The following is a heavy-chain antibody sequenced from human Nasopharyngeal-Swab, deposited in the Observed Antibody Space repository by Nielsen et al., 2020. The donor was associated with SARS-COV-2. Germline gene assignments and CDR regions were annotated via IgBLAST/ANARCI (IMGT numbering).Heavy chain of an antibody. CDR1: GGTFSSYA. V-gene: IGHV1-69*06. Sequence: SVKVSCKAAGGTFSSYAISWVRQAPGQGLEWMGGIIPIFGTANYAQKFQGRVTITADKSTSTAYMELSSMRSEDTAVYYCARAPLGDAFDIWGQGTMVTVSS. D-gene: IGHD3-16*02. J-gene: IGHJ3*02. CDR2: IIPIFGTA. CDR3: ARAPLGDAFDI.